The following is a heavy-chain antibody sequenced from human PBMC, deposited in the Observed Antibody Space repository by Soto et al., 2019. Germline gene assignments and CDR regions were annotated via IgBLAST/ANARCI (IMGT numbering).Heavy chain of an antibody. V-gene: IGHV1-69*01. D-gene: IGHD3-16*02. Sequence: VQMVQSGPEVQKPGSSVKVSCKASGGTFNSYVITWVRQAPGQGLEWMGGIIRILGTANYVQRLQGRLTITADVATGTAFLEVAARLMYETAVYYYFRPPVNRRYEGDFWGQGTLVTVSA. J-gene: IGHJ4*02. CDR1: GGTFNSYV. CDR3: FRPPVNRRYEGDF. CDR2: IIRILGTA.